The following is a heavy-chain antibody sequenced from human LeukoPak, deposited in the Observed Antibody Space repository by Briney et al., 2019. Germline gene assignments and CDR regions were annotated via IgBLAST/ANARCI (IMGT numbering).Heavy chain of an antibody. J-gene: IGHJ4*02. CDR3: AKGTIAARHRLFDY. CDR2: ISYDGSNK. D-gene: IGHD6-6*01. V-gene: IGHV3-30-3*01. CDR1: GFTFSSYA. Sequence: PGGSLRLSCAASGFTFSSYAMHWVRQAPGKGLEWVAVISYDGSNKYYADSVKGRFTISRDNSKNTLYLQMNSLRAEDTAVYYCAKGTIAARHRLFDYWGQGTLVTVSS.